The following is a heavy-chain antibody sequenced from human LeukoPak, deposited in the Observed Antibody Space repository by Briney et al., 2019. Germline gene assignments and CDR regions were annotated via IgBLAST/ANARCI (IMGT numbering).Heavy chain of an antibody. D-gene: IGHD4-17*01. Sequence: TGGSLRLSCAAYGFSFNSYGMHWVRLAPGKGLEWVSAISGSGGITYYADSVKGRFTISRDNSKNTLYLQVNSLRAEDTAVYYCAKGRGTAVTSAANYWGQGTLVTVSS. J-gene: IGHJ4*02. CDR3: AKGRGTAVTSAANY. CDR1: GFSFNSYG. V-gene: IGHV3-23*01. CDR2: ISGSGGIT.